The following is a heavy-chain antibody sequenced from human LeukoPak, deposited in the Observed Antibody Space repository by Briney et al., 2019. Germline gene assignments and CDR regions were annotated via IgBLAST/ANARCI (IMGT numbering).Heavy chain of an antibody. V-gene: IGHV4-34*01. J-gene: IGHJ5*02. Sequence: PSETLSLTCAVYGGSFSGYYWSWIRQPPGKGLEWIGEINHSGSTNYNPSLKSRVTISVDTSKNRFSLKLSSVTAADTAVYYCARVMVTRYFDWLLGSWGQGTLVTVSS. CDR2: INHSGST. CDR3: ARVMVTRYFDWLLGS. D-gene: IGHD3-9*01. CDR1: GGSFSGYY.